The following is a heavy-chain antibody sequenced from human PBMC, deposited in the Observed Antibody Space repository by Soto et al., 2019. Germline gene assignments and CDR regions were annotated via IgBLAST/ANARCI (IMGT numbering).Heavy chain of an antibody. CDR1: GFTFSSYA. J-gene: IGHJ4*02. CDR2: ISYDGSNK. Sequence: QVQLVESGGGVVQPGRSLRLSCAASGFTFSSYAMHWVRQAPGKGLEWVAVISYDGSNKYYADSVKGRFTISRDNSKNTRYLQMNSLRAEDTAVYYCARGLLEVEDYWGQGTLVTVSS. D-gene: IGHD2-15*01. CDR3: ARGLLEVEDY. V-gene: IGHV3-30-3*01.